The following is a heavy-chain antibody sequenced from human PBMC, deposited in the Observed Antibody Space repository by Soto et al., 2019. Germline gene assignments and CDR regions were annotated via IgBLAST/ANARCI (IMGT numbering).Heavy chain of an antibody. CDR2: ISAYNGNT. J-gene: IGHJ5*02. CDR3: ARGLEDYYDSSGYYHHNWFDP. D-gene: IGHD3-22*01. V-gene: IGHV1-18*01. CDR1: GYTFTIYG. Sequence: GASVKVSCKASGYTFTIYGISWVRQAPGQGLEWMGWISAYNGNTNYAQKLQGRVTMTTDTSTSTAYMELRSLRSDDTAVYYCARGLEDYYDSSGYYHHNWFDPWGQGTLVTVSS.